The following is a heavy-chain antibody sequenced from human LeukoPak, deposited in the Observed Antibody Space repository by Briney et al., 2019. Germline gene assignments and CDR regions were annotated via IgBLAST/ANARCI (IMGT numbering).Heavy chain of an antibody. CDR2: INGGGNTT. CDR1: GFAFSSFA. Sequence: GGSLRLSCAASGFAFSSFAMGWVRQSPGKGLEWLSTINGGGNTTFYADSVQGRFTISRDNSKHTLYLHMDSLRPDDTAIYYCTKELHVAVAVADYYYFYMDVWGRGTAVTVSS. J-gene: IGHJ6*03. CDR3: TKELHVAVAVADYYYFYMDV. D-gene: IGHD6-19*01. V-gene: IGHV3-23*01.